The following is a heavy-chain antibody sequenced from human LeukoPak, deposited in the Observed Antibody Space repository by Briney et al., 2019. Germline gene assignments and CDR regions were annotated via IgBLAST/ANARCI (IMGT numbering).Heavy chain of an antibody. Sequence: PSETLSLTCTVSGYSISSGYYWGWIRQPPGKGLEWIGSIYHSGSTYYNPSLKSRVTISVDTSKNQFSLKLSSVTAADTAVYYCARVRQYSSSFYFDYWGQGTLVTVSS. CDR1: GYSISSGYY. CDR2: IYHSGST. V-gene: IGHV4-38-2*02. D-gene: IGHD6-6*01. J-gene: IGHJ4*02. CDR3: ARVRQYSSSFYFDY.